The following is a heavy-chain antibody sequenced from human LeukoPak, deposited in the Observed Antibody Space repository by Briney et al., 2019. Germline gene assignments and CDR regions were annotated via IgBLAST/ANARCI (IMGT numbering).Heavy chain of an antibody. CDR3: ARDRYDFWSGYHKGVDY. J-gene: IGHJ4*02. D-gene: IGHD3-3*01. CDR1: GGSISSSSYY. CDR2: IYYSGST. V-gene: IGHV4-39*07. Sequence: SETLSLTCTVSGGSISSSSYYWGWIRQPPGKGLEWIGSIYYSGSTYYNPSLKSRVTISVDRSKNQFSLKLSSVTAADTAVYYCARDRYDFWSGYHKGVDYWGQGTLVTVSS.